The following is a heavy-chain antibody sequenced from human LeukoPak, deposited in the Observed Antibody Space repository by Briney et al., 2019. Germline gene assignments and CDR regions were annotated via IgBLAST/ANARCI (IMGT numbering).Heavy chain of an antibody. J-gene: IGHJ4*02. CDR3: AREYDILTGYTIFDY. D-gene: IGHD3-9*01. CDR2: IYPGDSDT. Sequence: GESLKISCKGSEDSFTSYWIGWVRQMPGKGLEWMGIIYPGDSDTRYSPSFQGQVTISADKSISTAYLQWSSLKASDTAMYYCAREYDILTGYTIFDYWGQGTLVTVSS. CDR1: EDSFTSYW. V-gene: IGHV5-51*01.